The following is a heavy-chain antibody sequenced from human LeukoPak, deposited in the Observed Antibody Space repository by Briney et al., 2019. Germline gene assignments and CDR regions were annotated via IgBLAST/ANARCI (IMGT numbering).Heavy chain of an antibody. CDR2: IIPIFGTA. V-gene: IGHV1-69*13. Sequence: SVKVSCKASGGTFSSYAISWVRQAPGQGLEWMGGIIPIFGTANYAQKFQGRVTITADESTSTAYMELSSLRSEDTAVYYCAADPYYYDSSGYYLFDYWGQGTLVTVSS. CDR3: AADPYYYDSSGYYLFDY. J-gene: IGHJ4*02. D-gene: IGHD3-22*01. CDR1: GGTFSSYA.